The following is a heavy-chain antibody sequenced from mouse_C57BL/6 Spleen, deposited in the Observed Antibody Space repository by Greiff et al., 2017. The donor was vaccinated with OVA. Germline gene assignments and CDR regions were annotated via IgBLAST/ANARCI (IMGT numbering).Heavy chain of an antibody. D-gene: IGHD1-1*01. CDR1: GYTFTDYY. CDR2: INPNNGGT. CDR3: ARVYYYGSSYCFDY. Sequence: EVQLQQSGPELVKPGASVKISCKASGYTFTDYYMNWVKQSHGKSLEWIGDINPNNGGTSYNQKFKGKATLTVDKSSSTAYMELRSLTSEDSAVYYCARVYYYGSSYCFDYWGQGTTLTVSS. V-gene: IGHV1-26*01. J-gene: IGHJ2*01.